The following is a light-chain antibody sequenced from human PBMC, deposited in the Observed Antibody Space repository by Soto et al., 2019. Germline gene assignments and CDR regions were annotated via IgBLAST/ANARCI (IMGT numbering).Light chain of an antibody. Sequence: EIVLTQSPGTLSLSPGERATLSCRASQSVSSSYLAWYQQKPGQAPRLLIYGASNRATGIPARFSGSGSGTDFTLTISSLEPEDFGVYYCLQRSNWPLTFGGGTKVDIK. CDR1: QSVSSSY. V-gene: IGKV3D-20*02. J-gene: IGKJ4*01. CDR3: LQRSNWPLT. CDR2: GAS.